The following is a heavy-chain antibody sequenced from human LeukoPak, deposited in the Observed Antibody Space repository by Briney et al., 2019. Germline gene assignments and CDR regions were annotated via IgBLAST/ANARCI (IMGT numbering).Heavy chain of an antibody. D-gene: IGHD7-27*01. V-gene: IGHV3-30*03. CDR3: ARGGESFF. CDR2: ISYDGSNK. J-gene: IGHJ4*02. Sequence: GRSLRLSCAASGFTFSSYGMHWVRQAPGKGLEWVAVISYDGSNKYYADSVKGRFTISRDNSKNTLYLQMNSLRAEDTAVYYCARGGESFFWGQGTLVTVSS. CDR1: GFTFSSYG.